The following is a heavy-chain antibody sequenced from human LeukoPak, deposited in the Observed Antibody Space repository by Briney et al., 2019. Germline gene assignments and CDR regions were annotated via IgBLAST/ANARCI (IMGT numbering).Heavy chain of an antibody. Sequence: PGGSLRLSCAASGFTFSSYWMSWVRQAPGKGLEWVANIKQDGSEKQYVDSVKGRFAISRDNAENSLYLQMSSLKAEDTAVYYCVRWSCSGGSCYSFDYWGQGTLVTVSS. CDR3: VRWSCSGGSCYSFDY. J-gene: IGHJ4*02. D-gene: IGHD2-15*01. V-gene: IGHV3-7*02. CDR2: IKQDGSEK. CDR1: GFTFSSYW.